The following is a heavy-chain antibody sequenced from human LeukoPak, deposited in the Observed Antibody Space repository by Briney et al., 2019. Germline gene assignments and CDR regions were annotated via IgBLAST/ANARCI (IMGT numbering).Heavy chain of an antibody. CDR2: ISGDGGST. J-gene: IGHJ5*02. CDR1: GFTFDDYA. V-gene: IGHV3-43*02. CDR3: AKDPANRDGHGAWFDP. Sequence: GGSLRLSCAASGFTFDDYAIHWVRQAPGKGLEWVSLISGDGGSTYYADSVKGRFTISRDNSKNSLYLQMNSLRTEDTALYYCAKDPANRDGHGAWFDPWGQGTLVTVSS. D-gene: IGHD5-24*01.